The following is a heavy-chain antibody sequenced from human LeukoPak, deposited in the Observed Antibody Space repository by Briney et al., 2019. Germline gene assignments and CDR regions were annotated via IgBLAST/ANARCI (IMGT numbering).Heavy chain of an antibody. J-gene: IGHJ4*02. V-gene: IGHV1-18*01. D-gene: IGHD3-22*01. Sequence: ASVKVSCKASGYTFSSYGISWVRHAPGQGLEWMGWISTYNGNTNCAQKLQGRVTMTTDTSTSTAYMELRSLRSDDTAVYYCARRGYYYDTSGYYYFDYWGQGTLVTVSS. CDR2: ISTYNGNT. CDR3: ARRGYYYDTSGYYYFDY. CDR1: GYTFSSYG.